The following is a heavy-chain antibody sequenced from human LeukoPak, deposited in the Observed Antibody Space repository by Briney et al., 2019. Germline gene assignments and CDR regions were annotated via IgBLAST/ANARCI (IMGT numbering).Heavy chain of an antibody. CDR3: ARGSGSYYDSSGPFVPLYYCDY. D-gene: IGHD3-22*01. J-gene: IGHJ4*02. CDR1: GGSISSGGYY. V-gene: IGHV4-31*03. CDR2: IYYSGST. Sequence: KSSETLSLTCTVSGGSISSGGYYWSWIRQHPGKGLEWIGYIYYSGSTYYNPSLKSRVTISVDTSKNQFSLKLSSVTAADTAVYYCARGSGSYYDSSGPFVPLYYCDYWGQGTLVTVSS.